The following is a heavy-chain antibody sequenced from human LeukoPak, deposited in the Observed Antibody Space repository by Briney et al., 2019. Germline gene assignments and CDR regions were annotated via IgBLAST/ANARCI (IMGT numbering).Heavy chain of an antibody. Sequence: GGSLRLSCAASGFTFSNYGLNWVRQAPGKGLEWVSSISSGSRYIYYADSVKGRFTISRDNTRNSLYLQMDSLRAEDTAVYYCAKVPSSGWYAVDSWGQGTLVTVSS. CDR3: AKVPSSGWYAVDS. V-gene: IGHV3-21*01. J-gene: IGHJ4*02. CDR1: GFTFSNYG. D-gene: IGHD6-19*01. CDR2: ISSGSRYI.